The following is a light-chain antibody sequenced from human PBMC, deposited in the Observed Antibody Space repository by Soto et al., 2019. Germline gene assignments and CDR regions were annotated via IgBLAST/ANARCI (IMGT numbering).Light chain of an antibody. CDR3: SSYTSSSIYV. J-gene: IGLJ1*01. CDR1: SSDVGGYNY. Sequence: SVLTQPASVSGSPGQSITISCTGTSSDVGGYNYVSWYQHHPGKAPKLMIYDVSNRPSGVSNRFSGSKSGNTASLTISGLQAEDGADYYCSSYTSSSIYVFGTGTKVTVL. V-gene: IGLV2-14*03. CDR2: DVS.